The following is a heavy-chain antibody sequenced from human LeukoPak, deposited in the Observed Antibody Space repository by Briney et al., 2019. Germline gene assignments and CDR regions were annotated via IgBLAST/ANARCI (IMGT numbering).Heavy chain of an antibody. CDR1: GGSISSYY. J-gene: IGHJ6*02. Sequence: PSETLSLTCTVSGGSISSYYWSWIRQPPGKGLEWIGYIYYSGSTNYNPSLKSRVTISVDTSKNQFSLKLSSVTAADTAVYYCARGRSMRGWRVYYYYGMDVWGQGTTVTVFS. CDR3: ARGRSMRGWRVYYYYGMDV. CDR2: IYYSGST. V-gene: IGHV4-59*01. D-gene: IGHD6-19*01.